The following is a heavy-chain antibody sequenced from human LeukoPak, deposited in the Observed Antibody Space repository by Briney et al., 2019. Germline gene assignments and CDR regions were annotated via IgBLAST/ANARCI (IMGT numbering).Heavy chain of an antibody. CDR1: GFTFSSYS. V-gene: IGHV3-7*01. J-gene: IGHJ5*02. D-gene: IGHD5-18*01. Sequence: PGGSLRLSCAASGFTFSSYSMNWVRQAPGKGLEWVANIKEDGSEKYYVDSVKGRFTISRDNAKKLLYLQMNSLTTEDTAVYYCARYRREHVGYSFGFNWFDPWGQGTLVTVSS. CDR2: IKEDGSEK. CDR3: ARYRREHVGYSFGFNWFDP.